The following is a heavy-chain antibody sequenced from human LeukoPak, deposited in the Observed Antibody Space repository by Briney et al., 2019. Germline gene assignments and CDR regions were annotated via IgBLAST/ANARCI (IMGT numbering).Heavy chain of an antibody. Sequence: PGGSLRLSCAVSGFTFSSYAMTWVRQAPGKGLEWVSLISGSGGSTYYADSVKGRFTISRDNSKNTLYLQMNSLRAEDTAVYYCASDRNTGFLEWLSEDYYYYGMDVWGQGTTVTVSS. CDR2: ISGSGGST. CDR3: ASDRNTGFLEWLSEDYYYYGMDV. V-gene: IGHV3-23*01. CDR1: GFTFSSYA. D-gene: IGHD3-3*01. J-gene: IGHJ6*02.